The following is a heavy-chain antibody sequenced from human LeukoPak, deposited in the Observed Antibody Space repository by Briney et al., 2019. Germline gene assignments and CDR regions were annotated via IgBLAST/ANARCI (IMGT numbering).Heavy chain of an antibody. V-gene: IGHV4-59*11. Sequence: SETLSLTCTVSGGSISSHYWSWIRQPPGKGLEWIGYIYYSGSTNYNPSLKSRVTISVDTSKNQFSLKLSSVTAADTAVYYCARAAAYYDFWSGYYMGWFDPWGQGTLVTVSS. CDR2: IYYSGST. D-gene: IGHD3-3*01. CDR3: ARAAAYYDFWSGYYMGWFDP. J-gene: IGHJ5*02. CDR1: GGSISSHY.